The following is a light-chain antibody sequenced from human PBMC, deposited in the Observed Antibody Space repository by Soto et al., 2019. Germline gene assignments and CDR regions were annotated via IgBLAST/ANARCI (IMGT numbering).Light chain of an antibody. Sequence: DIVMTQTPDSLAVSLGERATINCKSSQSVLYSSNNKNYLAWYQQKPGQPPKLLIYWASTRESGVPDRFSGSGSGTDFTLTISSLQAEDVAVYYCQQCYSSPWTFGQGTTVEIK. V-gene: IGKV4-1*01. J-gene: IGKJ1*01. CDR3: QQCYSSPWT. CDR1: QSVLYSSNNKNY. CDR2: WAS.